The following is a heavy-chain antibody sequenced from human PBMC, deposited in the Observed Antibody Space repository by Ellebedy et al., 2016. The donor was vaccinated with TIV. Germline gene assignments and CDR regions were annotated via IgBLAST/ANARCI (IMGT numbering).Heavy chain of an antibody. J-gene: IGHJ6*02. Sequence: GGSLRLSCAASGFSFNSYWMIWVRQAPGKGLEWVANIRQDGSQINYGDSVKGRFTISRDNARDSLYLQMNSLRAEDTAVYYCASHHFPGLSDYYYGMDVWGQGTTVTVSS. V-gene: IGHV3-7*01. CDR3: ASHHFPGLSDYYYGMDV. CDR2: IRQDGSQI. CDR1: GFSFNSYW. D-gene: IGHD3-3*02.